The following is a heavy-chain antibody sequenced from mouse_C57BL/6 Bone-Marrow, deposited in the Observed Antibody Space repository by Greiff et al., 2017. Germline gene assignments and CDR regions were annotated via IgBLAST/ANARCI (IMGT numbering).Heavy chain of an antibody. Sequence: QVQLQQPGAELVKPGASVKLSCKASGYTFTSYWMHWVKQRPGQGLEWIGMIHPNSGSTNYNEKFKSKATLTVDKSSSTAYMQLSSLTSEDSAVYYCARRDSWVNYCDYWGQGTTLTVSS. D-gene: IGHD3-3*01. CDR3: ARRDSWVNYCDY. CDR1: GYTFTSYW. V-gene: IGHV1-64*01. J-gene: IGHJ2*01. CDR2: IHPNSGST.